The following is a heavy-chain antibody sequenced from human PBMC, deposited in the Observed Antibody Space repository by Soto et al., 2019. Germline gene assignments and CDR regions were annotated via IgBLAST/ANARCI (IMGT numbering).Heavy chain of an antibody. CDR2: IYWDDDK. V-gene: IGHV2-5*02. D-gene: IGHD2-15*01. Sequence: QITLKESGPTLVKPTQTLTLTCTFSGFSLSTGGVGVGWIRQPPGKALEWLALIYWDDDKRYTPSLQNRLTITKTCYNQVVLTMTNMDPVDTATYYCAHRNVEVVAESTNTFDYWGQGTLVTVSS. J-gene: IGHJ4*02. CDR1: GFSLSTGGVG. CDR3: AHRNVEVVAESTNTFDY.